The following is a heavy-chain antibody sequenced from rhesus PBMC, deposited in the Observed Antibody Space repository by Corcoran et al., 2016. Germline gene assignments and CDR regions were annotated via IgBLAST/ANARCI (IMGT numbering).Heavy chain of an antibody. D-gene: IGHD5-24*01. CDR1: GGSFSSYW. J-gene: IGHJ4*01. CDR3: ARRPSGYYFDY. Sequence: QVQLQESGPGLVKPSETLSLTCAVSGGSFSSYWWSWIRPSPGKGLEWIGEINGNSGSTNYTPSLKSRVTISKDASKNQFSLKLSSVTAADTAVYYCARRPSGYYFDYWGQGVLVTVSS. V-gene: IGHV4-80*01. CDR2: INGNSGST.